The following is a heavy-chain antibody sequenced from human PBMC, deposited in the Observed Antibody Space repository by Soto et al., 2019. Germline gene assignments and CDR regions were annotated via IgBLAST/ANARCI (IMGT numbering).Heavy chain of an antibody. Sequence: QVQVVQSGAEVKKPGSSMKVSCQASGGSFSDYAISWVRQAPGQGLEGMGGIIPMLGIADNAQKFQGRVIITADDYASTVYMEVRSLRSEDTAVYYCARDGDYYDSSGFQRDYHYYGLDVWGQGTTVTVAS. D-gene: IGHD3-22*01. CDR1: GGSFSDYA. CDR2: IIPMLGIA. V-gene: IGHV1-69*01. CDR3: ARDGDYYDSSGFQRDYHYYGLDV. J-gene: IGHJ6*02.